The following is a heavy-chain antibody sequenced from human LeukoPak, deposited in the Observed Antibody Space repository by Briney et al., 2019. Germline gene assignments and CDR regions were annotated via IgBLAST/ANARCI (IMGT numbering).Heavy chain of an antibody. J-gene: IGHJ4*02. Sequence: GGSPRLSCVASGFTFSTYPMHWVRQAPGKGLEYVSAISSNGDSTYYAKSVKGRFTISRDNSKDTLFLQMGSLRVEDMAVYYCARETAAAATACFDSWGQGALVTVSS. CDR3: ARETAAAATACFDS. V-gene: IGHV3-64*01. CDR1: GFTFSTYP. D-gene: IGHD6-13*01. CDR2: ISSNGDST.